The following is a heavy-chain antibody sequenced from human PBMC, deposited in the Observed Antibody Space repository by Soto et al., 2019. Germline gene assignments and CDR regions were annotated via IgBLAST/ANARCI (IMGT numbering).Heavy chain of an antibody. CDR3: AKWNGYGDL. CDR1: GFSFSTYG. J-gene: IGHJ5*02. Sequence: EVQLLESGGGLVQPGGSLRLSCAVSGFSFSTYGVTWVRQAPGKGLEWVCGVRGGSGVTHYADSVRGRFTITGDDSKNTVYLQMHSLRVEDTAVYYCAKWNGYGDLWGQGTLVTVSS. V-gene: IGHV3-23*01. CDR2: VRGGSGVT. D-gene: IGHD1-1*01.